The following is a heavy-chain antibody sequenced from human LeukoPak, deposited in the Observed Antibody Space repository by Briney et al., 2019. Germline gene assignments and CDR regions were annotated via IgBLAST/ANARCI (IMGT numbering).Heavy chain of an antibody. V-gene: IGHV3-13*01. CDR1: GLTFSSYD. CDR2: IGTAGDT. D-gene: IGHD2-15*01. Sequence: GGSLRLSCAASGLTFSSYDMHWVRQATGKGLEWVSAIGTAGDTYYPGSVKGRFTISRENAKNSLYLQMNSLRAGDTAVYYCARGTLECSGGSCYSPSIYYYGMDVWGQGTTVTVSS. CDR3: ARGTLECSGGSCYSPSIYYYGMDV. J-gene: IGHJ6*02.